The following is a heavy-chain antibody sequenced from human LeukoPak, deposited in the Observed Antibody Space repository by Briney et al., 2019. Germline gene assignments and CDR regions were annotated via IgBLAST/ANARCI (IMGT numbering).Heavy chain of an antibody. CDR3: ARGPPLTYYDGSGYYFFDY. CDR2: IYYSGRT. J-gene: IGHJ4*02. Sequence: SETLSLTCSVSGGSISSSSYYWGWIRQPPGKGLEWIGSIYYSGRTYYNPSLKSRVTISVDTSRNQFSLKLSSVTAADTAVYYCARGPPLTYYDGSGYYFFDYWGQGILVTVSS. D-gene: IGHD3-22*01. V-gene: IGHV4-39*07. CDR1: GGSISSSSYY.